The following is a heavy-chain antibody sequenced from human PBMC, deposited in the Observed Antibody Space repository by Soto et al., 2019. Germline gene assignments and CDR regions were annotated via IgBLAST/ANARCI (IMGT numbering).Heavy chain of an antibody. Sequence: QVQLQESGPGLVTPSGPLSLTCAVSGGSISSSNWWSWVRQPPGKGLEWIGENYHSGSTNYNPSLRRLVTISVDKSKNQFSLRLSSVTAADTAVYYCARGEGGDNWFDTWGQGPLVTVSS. D-gene: IGHD1-26*01. J-gene: IGHJ5*02. CDR2: NYHSGST. CDR3: ARGEGGDNWFDT. V-gene: IGHV4-4*02. CDR1: GGSISSSNW.